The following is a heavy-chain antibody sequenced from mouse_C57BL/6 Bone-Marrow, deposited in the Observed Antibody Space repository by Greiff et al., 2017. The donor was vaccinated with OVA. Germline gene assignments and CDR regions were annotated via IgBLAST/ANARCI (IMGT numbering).Heavy chain of an antibody. D-gene: IGHD4-1*01. CDR1: GFTFSSYG. J-gene: IGHJ2*01. Sequence: EVHLVESGGDLVKPGGSLKLSCAASGFTFSSYGMSWVRQTPDKRLEWVATISSGGSYTYYPDSVKGRFTISRDNAKNTLYLQMSSLKSEDTAMYYCARANWDFDYWGQGTTLTVSS. V-gene: IGHV5-6*01. CDR2: ISSGGSYT. CDR3: ARANWDFDY.